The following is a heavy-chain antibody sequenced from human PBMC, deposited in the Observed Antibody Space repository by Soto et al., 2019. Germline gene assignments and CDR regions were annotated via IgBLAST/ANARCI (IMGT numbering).Heavy chain of an antibody. J-gene: IGHJ4*02. CDR1: GGTFSSYT. CDR2: IIPILGIA. V-gene: IGHV1-69*02. CDR3: AGNIPRPNHRFDS. Sequence: QVQLVQSGAEVKKPGSSVKVSCKASGGTFSSYTISWVRQTPGQGLEWMGRIIPILGIANYAQKFQGRVTITADKSKSTGYMELSSLRSENTAVYYCAGNIPRPNHRFDSRGQGTLVTVSS.